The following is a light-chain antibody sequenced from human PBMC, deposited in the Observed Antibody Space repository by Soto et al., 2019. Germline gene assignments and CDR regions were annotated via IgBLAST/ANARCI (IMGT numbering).Light chain of an antibody. Sequence: QSALTQPPSASGSPGQSVTISCTGTSSDVGGYNYVSWYQQHPGKAPKLMIYEVSKRPSGVPDRFSGSKSGNTASLTVSGLQAEDEADYYCQSYDNSLSGYVFGTGTKLTVL. CDR3: QSYDNSLSGYV. CDR2: EVS. J-gene: IGLJ1*01. V-gene: IGLV2-8*01. CDR1: SSDVGGYNY.